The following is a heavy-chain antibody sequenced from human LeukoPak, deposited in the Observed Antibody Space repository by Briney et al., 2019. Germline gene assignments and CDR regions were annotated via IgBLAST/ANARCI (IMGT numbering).Heavy chain of an antibody. V-gene: IGHV3-21*01. CDR2: ISSSSSYI. CDR1: GFTFSSYS. Sequence: KPGGSLRLSCAASGFTFSSYSMNWVRQAPGKGLEWVSSISSSSSYIYYADSVKGRFTISRDNAKNSLYLQMNSLGAEDTAVYYCASYSSTYDAFDIWGQGTMVTVSS. CDR3: ASYSSTYDAFDI. D-gene: IGHD6-13*01. J-gene: IGHJ3*02.